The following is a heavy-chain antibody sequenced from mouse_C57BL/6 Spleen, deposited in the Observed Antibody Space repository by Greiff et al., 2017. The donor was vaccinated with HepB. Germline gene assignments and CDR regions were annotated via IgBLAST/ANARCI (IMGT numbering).Heavy chain of an antibody. V-gene: IGHV1-69*01. CDR2: IDPSDSYT. Sequence: QVQLQQPGAELVMPGASVKLSCKASGYTFTSYWMHWVKQRPGQGLEWIGEIDPSDSYTNYNQKFKGKSTLTVDKSSSTAYMQLSRLTSEDSAVYYCAREGYFDYWGQGTTLTVSS. CDR1: GYTFTSYW. CDR3: AREGYFDY. J-gene: IGHJ2*01.